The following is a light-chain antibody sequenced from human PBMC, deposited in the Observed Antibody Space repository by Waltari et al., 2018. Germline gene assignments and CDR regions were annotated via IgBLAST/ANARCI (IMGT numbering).Light chain of an antibody. V-gene: IGKV2D-29*01. Sequence: DIVMTQSPHSPSVTPGQAASTSPTSRQSLLHSDGNTHLYWYLQKPGQPPRRLIYEVSNRFSGVPERFSGGGSGTDFTLKISRVEAEDVGLYYCMQNIQIPVSFGEGTKVEIK. CDR1: QSLLHSDGNTH. CDR2: EVS. J-gene: IGKJ4*01. CDR3: MQNIQIPVS.